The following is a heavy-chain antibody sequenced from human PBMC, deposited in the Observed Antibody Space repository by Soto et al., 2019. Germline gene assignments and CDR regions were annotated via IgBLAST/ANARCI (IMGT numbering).Heavy chain of an antibody. CDR3: ARFGRGVIITTFDY. V-gene: IGHV4-39*01. CDR2: IYYSGST. CDR1: GGSISSSSYY. J-gene: IGHJ4*02. Sequence: TSETLSLTCTVSGGSISSSSYYWGWIRQPPGKGLEWIGSIYYSGSTYYNPSLKSRVTISVDTSKNQFSLKLRSVDAADTAVYYCARFGRGVIITTFDYWGRGTLGTVCS. D-gene: IGHD3-10*01.